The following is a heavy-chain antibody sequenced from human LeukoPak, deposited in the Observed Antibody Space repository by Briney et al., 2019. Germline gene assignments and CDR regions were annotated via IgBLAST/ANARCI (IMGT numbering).Heavy chain of an antibody. Sequence: GGSLRLSCAASGFSFSSYAMSWVRQAPGKGLEWVSGVGNSGEVNYADSVKGRFTVSRGNSKSTLYLQMNSLRAEDTALYYCARGGVGPTPFDYWGQGTLVTVSS. J-gene: IGHJ4*02. V-gene: IGHV3-23*01. CDR1: GFSFSSYA. D-gene: IGHD1-26*01. CDR2: VGNSGEV. CDR3: ARGGVGPTPFDY.